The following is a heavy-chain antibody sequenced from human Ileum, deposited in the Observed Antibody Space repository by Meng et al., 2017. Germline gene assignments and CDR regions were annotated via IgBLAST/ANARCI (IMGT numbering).Heavy chain of an antibody. Sequence: QLQLQQWGRGLFEPSETPSLPCAVHGGFFSGYYQSWIRQPPEKGLEWIGEIHHSGSTNYNPSLKSRVTTSVDTSKNQFSLKLTSVTAADTAVYYCARGAWLVRGVIISSFDYWGQGALVTVSS. CDR3: ARGAWLVRGVIISSFDY. D-gene: IGHD3-10*01. V-gene: IGHV4-34*01. CDR2: IHHSGST. CDR1: GGFFSGYY. J-gene: IGHJ4*02.